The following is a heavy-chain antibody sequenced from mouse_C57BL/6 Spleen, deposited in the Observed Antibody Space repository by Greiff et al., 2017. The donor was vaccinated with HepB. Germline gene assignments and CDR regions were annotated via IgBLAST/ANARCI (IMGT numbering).Heavy chain of an antibody. V-gene: IGHV1-61*01. CDR2: IYPSDSET. CDR1: GYTFTSYW. CDR3: ARSGGYYDYDEGFAY. D-gene: IGHD2-4*01. Sequence: QVQLKQPGAELVRPGSSVKLSCKASGYTFTSYWMDWVKQRPGQGLEWIGNIYPSDSETHYNQKFKDKATLTVDKSSSTAYMQLSSLTSEDSAVYYCARSGGYYDYDEGFAYWGQGTLVTVSA. J-gene: IGHJ3*01.